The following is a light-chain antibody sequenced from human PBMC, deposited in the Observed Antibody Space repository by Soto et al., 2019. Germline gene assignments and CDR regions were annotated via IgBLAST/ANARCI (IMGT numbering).Light chain of an antibody. CDR1: SSNIGGNT. CDR3: AAWDDSLKGYYV. CDR2: SNN. V-gene: IGLV1-44*01. Sequence: QSVLTQPPSASGTPGQRVTISCSGSSSNIGGNTVNWYQHLPGTAPKLLIYSNNQRPSVVPDRFYGSKSGTSASLAISGLQSEDDADYYCAAWDDSLKGYYVFGTGTKVTVL. J-gene: IGLJ1*01.